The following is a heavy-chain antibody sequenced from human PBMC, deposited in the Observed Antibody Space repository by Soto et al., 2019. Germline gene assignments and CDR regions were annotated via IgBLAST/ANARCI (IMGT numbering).Heavy chain of an antibody. D-gene: IGHD3-22*01. J-gene: IGHJ1*01. CDR3: ARAEEAYDSSGSEYFQH. V-gene: IGHV5-51*01. CDR2: IYPGDSDT. CDR1: VYSFTSYW. Sequence: GESLKISCKGSVYSFTSYWIGWVRPMRGEGLEWMGIIYPGDSDTRYSPSFQGQVTISADKSISTAYLQWSSLKASDTAMYYCARAEEAYDSSGSEYFQHWGQGTLVTVSS.